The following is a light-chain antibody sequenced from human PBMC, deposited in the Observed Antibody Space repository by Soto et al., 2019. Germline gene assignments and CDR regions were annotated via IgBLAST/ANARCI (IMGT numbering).Light chain of an antibody. J-gene: IGLJ2*01. CDR2: GDS. Sequence: VLTQPPSVSGAPGQRVTISCTGSSSNFGAGYDVHWYQQLPGTAPKLLIYGDSNRPSGVPDRFSGSKSGTSASLAITGLQAEDEADYYCQSYDSSLSAVVFGGGTKVTVL. V-gene: IGLV1-40*01. CDR3: QSYDSSLSAVV. CDR1: SSNFGAGYD.